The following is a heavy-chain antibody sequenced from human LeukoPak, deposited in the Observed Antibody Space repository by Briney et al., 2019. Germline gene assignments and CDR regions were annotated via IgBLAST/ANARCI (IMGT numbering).Heavy chain of an antibody. Sequence: SETLSPTCTVSGGSISTYHWNWIRQPPGKGLEWIGYIHRGSTNYNPSLRSRVTISVDTSKKQVYLRLTSMTAADAAMYYCARLTRDGYTTFWGQGNLVTVSS. CDR2: IHRGST. V-gene: IGHV4-59*01. J-gene: IGHJ4*02. CDR3: ARLTRDGYTTF. CDR1: GGSISTYH. D-gene: IGHD5-24*01.